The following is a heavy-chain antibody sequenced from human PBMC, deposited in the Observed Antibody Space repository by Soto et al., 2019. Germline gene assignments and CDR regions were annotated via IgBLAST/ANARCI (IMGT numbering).Heavy chain of an antibody. Sequence: QVQLQESGPGLVKPSQTLALTCTVSGASISSSYWSWMRQPPGKGLAWMGYIFYSGGSNYNPSLSSRVTISIDTSKNQFSLNLKSVTAADTAVYYCARVVGSSGWTDYWGQGTLVTVSS. CDR2: IFYSGGS. CDR3: ARVVGSSGWTDY. D-gene: IGHD6-19*01. J-gene: IGHJ4*02. V-gene: IGHV4-59*01. CDR1: GASISSSY.